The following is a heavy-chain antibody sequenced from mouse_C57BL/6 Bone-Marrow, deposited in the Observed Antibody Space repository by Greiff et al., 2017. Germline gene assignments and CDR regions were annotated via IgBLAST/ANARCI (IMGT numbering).Heavy chain of an antibody. CDR3: AREDGSSPHWYFDV. CDR2: IDPSDSAT. D-gene: IGHD1-1*01. Sequence: QVQLQQPGAELVRPGSSVKLSCKASGYTFTSYWMHWVKQRPIQGLEWIGNIDPSDSATHYNQKFKDKATLTVDKSSSTAYMQLSSLTSEDSAVYCCAREDGSSPHWYFDVWGTGTTVTVSS. V-gene: IGHV1-52*01. CDR1: GYTFTSYW. J-gene: IGHJ1*03.